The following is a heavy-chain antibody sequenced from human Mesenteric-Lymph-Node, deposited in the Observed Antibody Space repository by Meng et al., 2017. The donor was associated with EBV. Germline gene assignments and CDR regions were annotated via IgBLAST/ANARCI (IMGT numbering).Heavy chain of an antibody. V-gene: IGHV4-4*02. CDR2: IYHSGST. Sequence: QVQLPAPGPVPVKPSGTLSLTGAFPGGSSSSSNWWSWVRQPPGKGLEWIGEIYHSGSTNYNPSLKSRVTISVDKSKNQFSLKLSSVTAADTAVYYCARITFGGAIGDWGQGTLVTVSS. CDR3: ARITFGGAIGD. J-gene: IGHJ4*02. CDR1: GGSSSSSNW. D-gene: IGHD3-16*02.